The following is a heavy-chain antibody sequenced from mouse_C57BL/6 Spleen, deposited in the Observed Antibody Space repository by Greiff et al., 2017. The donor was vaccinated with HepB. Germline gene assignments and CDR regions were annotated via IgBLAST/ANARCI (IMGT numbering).Heavy chain of an antibody. CDR2: INPSTGGT. Sequence: VQLQQSGPELVKPGASVKISCKASGYSFTGYYMNWVKQSPEKSLEWIGEINPSTGGTTYNQKFKAKATLTVDKSSSTAYMQLKSLTSEDSAVYSCARGLLPYYYAMDYWGQGTSVTVSS. V-gene: IGHV1-42*01. CDR1: GYSFTGYY. J-gene: IGHJ4*01. D-gene: IGHD3-1*01. CDR3: ARGLLPYYYAMDY.